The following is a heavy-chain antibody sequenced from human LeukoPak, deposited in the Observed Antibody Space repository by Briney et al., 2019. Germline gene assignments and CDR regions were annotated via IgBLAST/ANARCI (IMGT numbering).Heavy chain of an antibody. CDR1: GFTFSSYA. CDR3: ARFGRGYYDFWSGYYMN. D-gene: IGHD3-3*01. V-gene: IGHV3-30-3*01. Sequence: GGSLRLSCAASGFTFSSYAMHWVRQAPGKGLEWVAVISYDGSNKYYADSVKGRFTISRDNSKNTLYLQMKSLRAEDTAVYYCARFGRGYYDFWSGYYMNWGQGTLVTVSS. J-gene: IGHJ4*02. CDR2: ISYDGSNK.